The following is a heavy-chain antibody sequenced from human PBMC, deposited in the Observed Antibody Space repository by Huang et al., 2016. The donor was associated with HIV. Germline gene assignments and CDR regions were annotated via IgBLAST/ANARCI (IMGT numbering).Heavy chain of an antibody. J-gene: IGHJ4*02. Sequence: QVQLVESGGGVVKPGRSLRLSCAASGFTFSSYGMHWVRQAPGKGLEWVGVISYDGSKKYYSDSVKGQFTISRDNSKNTLYLQMNSLRAEDTAVYYCAKVPMGGDSSSSGYAYWGQGTLVTVSS. V-gene: IGHV3-30*18. D-gene: IGHD6-13*01. CDR2: ISYDGSKK. CDR1: GFTFSSYG. CDR3: AKVPMGGDSSSSGYAY.